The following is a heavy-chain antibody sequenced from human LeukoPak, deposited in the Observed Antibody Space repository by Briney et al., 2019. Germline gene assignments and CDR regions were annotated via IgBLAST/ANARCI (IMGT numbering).Heavy chain of an antibody. CDR1: GYTFTXXX. CDR2: IVXCSGNT. Sequence: ASVKVSCKXSGYTFTXXXXXXXXXAPGXXXXXXGWIVXCSGNTNYAXKFQGXVTMTXXXXTSTAYMELRSLRSDDTAVYHCAIPTGCGGYCFGNWGQGTLVTVSS. CDR3: AIPTGCGGYCFGN. D-gene: IGHD1-26*01. V-gene: IGHV1-18*01. J-gene: IGHJ4*02.